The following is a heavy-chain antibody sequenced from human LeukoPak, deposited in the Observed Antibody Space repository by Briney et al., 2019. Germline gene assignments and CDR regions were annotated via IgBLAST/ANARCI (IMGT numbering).Heavy chain of an antibody. CDR3: ARVASEGYFDY. J-gene: IGHJ4*02. V-gene: IGHV1-18*01. CDR1: GYTFTSYG. Sequence: ASVKVSCKASGYTFTSYGISWVRQAPGQGLEWMGWISAHNGNTNYAQKLQGRVTMTTDTSTSTAYMELRSLRSDGTAVYYCARVASEGYFDYWGQGTLVTVSS. CDR2: ISAHNGNT.